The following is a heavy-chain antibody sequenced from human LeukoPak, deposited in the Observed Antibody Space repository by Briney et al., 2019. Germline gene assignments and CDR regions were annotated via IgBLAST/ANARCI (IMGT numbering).Heavy chain of an antibody. CDR1: GGSISSYF. J-gene: IGHJ4*02. Sequence: NPSETLSLTCTVSGGSISSYFWSWVRQPPGKGLEWIGFASIHYSGTTNHNPSLKSRSIISVDTSTNRLSLKLNSVTAADTAMYYCARNPDPGMVFFDYWGQGVLVTVSS. V-gene: IGHV4-59*01. D-gene: IGHD5-18*01. CDR2: ASIHYSGTT. CDR3: ARNPDPGMVFFDY.